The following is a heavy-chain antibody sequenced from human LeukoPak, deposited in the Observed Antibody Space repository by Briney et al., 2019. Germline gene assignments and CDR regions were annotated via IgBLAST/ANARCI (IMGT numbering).Heavy chain of an antibody. CDR2: ISISSNYI. D-gene: IGHD2-15*01. V-gene: IGHV3-21*01. J-gene: IGHJ4*02. Sequence: GGSLRLSCAASGFTFSNYNMSWVRQAPGKGLEWVSYISISSNYIYYPDSVKGRFNISRDNAKNSLYLQMNSLRAEDTAVYYCARDGGGGLDYWGQGALVTVSS. CDR3: ARDGGGGLDY. CDR1: GFTFSNYN.